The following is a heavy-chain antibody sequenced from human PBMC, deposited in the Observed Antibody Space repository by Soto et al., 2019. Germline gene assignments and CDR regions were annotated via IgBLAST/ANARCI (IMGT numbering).Heavy chain of an antibody. Sequence: EVQLLESGGGLVQPGGSLRLSCAASGFTFSSYAMSWVRQAPGKGLEWVSAISGSGGSTYYADSVKGRFPRSRDNSKNTLYLQMISLRAEDTAVYYCASRRGSSWFDPWGQGTLVTVSS. CDR3: ASRRGSSWFDP. J-gene: IGHJ5*02. D-gene: IGHD3-10*01. CDR1: GFTFSSYA. CDR2: ISGSGGST. V-gene: IGHV3-23*01.